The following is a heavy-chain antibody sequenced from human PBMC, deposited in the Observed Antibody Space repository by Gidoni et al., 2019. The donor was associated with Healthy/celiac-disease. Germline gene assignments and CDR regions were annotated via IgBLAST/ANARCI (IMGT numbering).Heavy chain of an antibody. CDR1: GFTFSSYA. J-gene: IGHJ3*02. CDR2: ISYDGSNK. CDR3: ARGPRTMVRGVIISAFDI. D-gene: IGHD3-10*01. V-gene: IGHV3-30-3*01. Sequence: QVQLVESGGGVVQPGRSLRLSCAASGFTFSSYAMHWVRQAPGKGLEWVAVISYDGSNKYYADSVKGRFTISRDNSKNTLYLQMNSLRAEDTAVYYCARGPRTMVRGVIISAFDIWGQGTMVTVSS.